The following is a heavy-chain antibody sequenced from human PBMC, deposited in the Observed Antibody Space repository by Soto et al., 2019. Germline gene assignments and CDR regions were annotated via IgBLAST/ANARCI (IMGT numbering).Heavy chain of an antibody. Sequence: LRLYCAASGFTFSSYWMSWVRQAPGKGLEWVANIKQDGSEKYYVDSVKGRFTISRDNAKNSLYLQMNSLRAEDTAVYYCAGGPLYYYGMDVWGQGTTVTVSS. CDR3: AGGPLYYYGMDV. V-gene: IGHV3-7*04. J-gene: IGHJ6*02. CDR2: IKQDGSEK. CDR1: GFTFSSYW.